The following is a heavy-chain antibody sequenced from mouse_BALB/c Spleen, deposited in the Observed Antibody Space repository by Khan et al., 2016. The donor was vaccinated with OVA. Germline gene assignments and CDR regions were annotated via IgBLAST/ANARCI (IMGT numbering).Heavy chain of an antibody. D-gene: IGHD2-5*01. CDR2: IWGDGST. Sequence: VQLKESGPGLVAPSQSLSITCTVSGFSLTGYGVNWVRQPPGKGLEWLGMIWGDGSTDNNSGLKYRLRNSKDVPKSQVFLKMNRRETADTARYFCAREGSNYFYSSMDYWGQGTSVTVSS. CDR1: GFSLTGYG. V-gene: IGHV2-6-7*01. J-gene: IGHJ4*01. CDR3: AREGSNYFYSSMDY.